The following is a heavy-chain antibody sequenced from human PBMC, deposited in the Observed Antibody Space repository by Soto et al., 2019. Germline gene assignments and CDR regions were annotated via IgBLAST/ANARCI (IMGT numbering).Heavy chain of an antibody. J-gene: IGHJ4*02. CDR1: GFTFSSYG. D-gene: IGHD3-22*01. CDR3: AKEWYYYDSSGYPDF. V-gene: IGHV3-30*18. Sequence: QVQLVESGGGVVQPGRSLRLSCAASGFTFSSYGMHWVRQAPGKGLEWVAVISYDGSNKYCADSVKGRFTISRDNSKNTLYLQMNSLRAEDTAVYYCAKEWYYYDSSGYPDFWGQGTLVTVSS. CDR2: ISYDGSNK.